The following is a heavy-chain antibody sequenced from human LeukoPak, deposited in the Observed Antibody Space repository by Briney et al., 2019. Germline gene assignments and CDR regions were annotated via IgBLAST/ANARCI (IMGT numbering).Heavy chain of an antibody. CDR1: GFTFSSYG. V-gene: IGHV3-33*01. CDR2: IWYDGSNK. D-gene: IGHD6-19*01. Sequence: PGRSLRLSCAASGFTFSSYGMHWVRQAPGKGLEWVAVIWYDGSNKYYADSVKGRFIISRDNSMNTLYLHMNGLRAEDTAVYYCARPYTRSSGWSENHFDYWGQGTLVTVSS. J-gene: IGHJ4*02. CDR3: ARPYTRSSGWSENHFDY.